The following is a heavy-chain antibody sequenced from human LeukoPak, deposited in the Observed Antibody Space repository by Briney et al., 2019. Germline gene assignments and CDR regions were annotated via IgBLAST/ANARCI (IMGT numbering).Heavy chain of an antibody. CDR1: GGSFSGYY. J-gene: IGHJ5*02. D-gene: IGHD5-12*01. CDR3: ARDADIVATRSWFDP. CDR2: INHSGST. V-gene: IGHV4-34*01. Sequence: PSETLSLTCAVYGGSFSGYYWSWIRQPPGKGLEWIGEINHSGSTNYNPSLKSRVTISVDTSKNQFSLKLSSVTAADTAVYYCARDADIVATRSWFDPWGQGTLVTVSS.